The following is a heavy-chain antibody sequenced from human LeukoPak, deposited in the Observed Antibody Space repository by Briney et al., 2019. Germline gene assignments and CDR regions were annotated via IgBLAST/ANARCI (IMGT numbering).Heavy chain of an antibody. Sequence: QAGGSLRLSCAASGFTFSSYGMHWVRQAPGKGLEWVAFIRYDGSNKYYADSVKGRFTISRDNSKNTLYLQMNSLRAEDTAVYYCAVVPAAIVDYWGQGTPVTVSS. J-gene: IGHJ4*02. D-gene: IGHD2-2*02. CDR1: GFTFSSYG. V-gene: IGHV3-30*02. CDR2: IRYDGSNK. CDR3: AVVPAAIVDY.